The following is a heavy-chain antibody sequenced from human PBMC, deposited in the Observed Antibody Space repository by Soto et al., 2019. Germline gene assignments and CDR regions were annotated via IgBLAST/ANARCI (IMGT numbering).Heavy chain of an antibody. D-gene: IGHD2-15*01. CDR3: AKDLSPLYCIPGSCSNN. Sequence: PGGSLRLSCAASGFTFNNYGMHWVRQAPGKGLEWVAVISSDGSNEYYADPVKGRFTISRDNSKNTLYLQLNSLRAEDTAVYFCAKDLSPLYCIPGSCSNNWGQGTLVTVSS. V-gene: IGHV3-30*18. CDR1: GFTFNNYG. CDR2: ISSDGSNE. J-gene: IGHJ4*02.